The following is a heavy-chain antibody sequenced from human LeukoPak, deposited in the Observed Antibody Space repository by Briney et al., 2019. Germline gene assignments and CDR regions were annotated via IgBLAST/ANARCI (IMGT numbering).Heavy chain of an antibody. V-gene: IGHV3-30*04. J-gene: IGHJ4*02. CDR3: ASVRRGGY. Sequence: QSGGSLRLSCAASGFTFSSYAMHWVSQAPGKGLEWVAVISYDGSNKYYADSVKGRFTISRDNSKNTLYLQMNSLRAEDTAVYYCASVRRGGYWGQGTLVTVSS. CDR1: GFTFSSYA. CDR2: ISYDGSNK. D-gene: IGHD3-10*01.